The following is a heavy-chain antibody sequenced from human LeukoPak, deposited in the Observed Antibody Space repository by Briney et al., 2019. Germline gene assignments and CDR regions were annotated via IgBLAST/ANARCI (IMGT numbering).Heavy chain of an antibody. J-gene: IGHJ3*01. CDR3: ARQGGDTTMVRKTLYAFDF. V-gene: IGHV3-23*01. CDR1: GFTFNNYA. CDR2: TGVSGSTT. Sequence: GGSLRLSCTASGFTFNNYAMSWVRQAPGKGLEWVSATGVSGSTTYYADSVKGRFTISRDNSKNTLYLQMSSLRAEDTALYYCARQGGDTTMVRKTLYAFDFWGQGTLVTVSS. D-gene: IGHD3-10*01.